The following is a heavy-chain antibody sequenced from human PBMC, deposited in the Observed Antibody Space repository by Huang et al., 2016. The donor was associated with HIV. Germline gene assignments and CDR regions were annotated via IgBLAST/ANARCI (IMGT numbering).Heavy chain of an antibody. Sequence: QVQLVQSGAEVKNPGASVRVSCKASGYTFTDSNIHSGRQAPGQGLEGMGWINPKRGGKIYAQIFQGRGTMTRDTTISTVHMDLRRIQSDDPAVYFCARDWSFGSSTSPADWGQGTLVTVSS. CDR2: INPKRGGK. V-gene: IGHV1-2*02. J-gene: IGHJ4*02. CDR1: GYTFTDSN. D-gene: IGHD6-6*01. CDR3: ARDWSFGSSTSPAD.